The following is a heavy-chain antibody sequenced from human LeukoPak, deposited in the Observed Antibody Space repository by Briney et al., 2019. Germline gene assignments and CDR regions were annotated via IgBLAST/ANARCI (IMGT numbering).Heavy chain of an antibody. CDR3: ARATTLFGVDKYFHY. V-gene: IGHV3-74*01. CDR2: INSDGSTI. CDR1: GFTFSSYW. J-gene: IGHJ4*02. D-gene: IGHD3-3*01. Sequence: PGGSLRLSCAASGFTFSSYWMHWVRHAPRKGLVWVSRINSDGSTITYADSVKGRFTISRDNAKNTLYLQMNSLRAEDTAVYYCARATTLFGVDKYFHYWGQGTPVTVSS.